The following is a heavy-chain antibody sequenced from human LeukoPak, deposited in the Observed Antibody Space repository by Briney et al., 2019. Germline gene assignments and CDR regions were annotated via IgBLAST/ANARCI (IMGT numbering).Heavy chain of an antibody. CDR1: GFTFSSYG. Sequence: PGGSLRLSCAASGFTFSSYGMHWVRQAPGKGLEWVAVISYDGSNKYYADSVKGRFTISRDNSKNTLYLQMNSLRAEDTAVYYCAKVGTYYDFRSGYSYFDYWGQGTLVTVSS. J-gene: IGHJ4*02. D-gene: IGHD3-3*01. CDR2: ISYDGSNK. CDR3: AKVGTYYDFRSGYSYFDY. V-gene: IGHV3-30*18.